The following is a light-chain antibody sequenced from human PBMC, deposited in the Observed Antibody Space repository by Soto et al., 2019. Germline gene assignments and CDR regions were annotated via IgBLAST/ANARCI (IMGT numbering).Light chain of an antibody. CDR1: EILYNF. CDR2: DAF. V-gene: IGKV3-11*01. CDR3: PQRTKSHLT. J-gene: IGKJ4*01. Sequence: DIVLTQAPATLSLSPGERATLSCRASEILYNFLAWYQLRPGQVPRLLISDAFNRATGVPARFSGSGSGTDFRLRIDNVEPEDSPFYLCPQRTKSHLTVGGGAKVHIK.